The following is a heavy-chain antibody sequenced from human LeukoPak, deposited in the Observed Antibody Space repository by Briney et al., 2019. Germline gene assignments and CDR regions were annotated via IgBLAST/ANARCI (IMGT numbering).Heavy chain of an antibody. CDR3: ARAATGAHYDFWSGYSPYNWFDP. Sequence: SETLSLTCTVSGGSISSYYWSWIRQPPGKGLEWIGYIYYSGSTNYNPSLKSRVTISVDTSKNQFSLKLSSVTAADTAVYYCARAATGAHYDFWSGYSPYNWFDPWGQGTLVTVSS. J-gene: IGHJ5*02. CDR1: GGSISSYY. CDR2: IYYSGST. V-gene: IGHV4-59*01. D-gene: IGHD3-3*01.